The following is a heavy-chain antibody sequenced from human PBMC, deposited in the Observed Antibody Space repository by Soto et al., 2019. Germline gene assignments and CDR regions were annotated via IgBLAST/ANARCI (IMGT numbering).Heavy chain of an antibody. V-gene: IGHV3-73*01. CDR3: TSDYGDYVGDAFDI. D-gene: IGHD4-17*01. CDR1: GFTFSGSA. Sequence: GGSLTLSCAASGFTFSGSAMHWVRQASGKGLEWVGRIRSKANSYATAYAASVKGRFTISRDDSKNTAYLQMNSLKTEDTAVYYCTSDYGDYVGDAFDIWGQGTMVTVSS. CDR2: IRSKANSYAT. J-gene: IGHJ3*02.